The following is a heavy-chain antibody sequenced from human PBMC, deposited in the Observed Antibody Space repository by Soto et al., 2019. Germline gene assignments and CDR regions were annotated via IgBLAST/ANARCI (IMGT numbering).Heavy chain of an antibody. V-gene: IGHV1-8*01. CDR2: MNPNSGNT. D-gene: IGHD1-1*01. CDR3: ARERTGPTSMDV. Sequence: QVQLVQSGAEVKKPGASVKVSCKASGYTFTSYDINWVRQATGQGLEWMGWMNPNSGNTGYAQKSXGXXTMTRNTYISTAYMELSSLRSEDTAVYYCARERTGPTSMDVWGQGTTVSVSS. J-gene: IGHJ6*02. CDR1: GYTFTSYD.